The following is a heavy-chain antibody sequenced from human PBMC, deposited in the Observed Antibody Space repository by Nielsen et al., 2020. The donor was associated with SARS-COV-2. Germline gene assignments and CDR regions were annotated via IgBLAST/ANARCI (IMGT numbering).Heavy chain of an antibody. CDR3: ASGLLWFGELLY. D-gene: IGHD3-10*01. J-gene: IGHJ4*02. V-gene: IGHV3-9*01. CDR2: ISWNSGSI. CDR1: GFTFDDYA. Sequence: SLKISCAASGFTFDDYAMHWVRQAPGKGLEWVSGISWNSGSIGYADSVKGRFTISRDNAKNSLYLQMNSLRAEDTAVYYCASGLLWFGELLYWGQGTLVTVSS.